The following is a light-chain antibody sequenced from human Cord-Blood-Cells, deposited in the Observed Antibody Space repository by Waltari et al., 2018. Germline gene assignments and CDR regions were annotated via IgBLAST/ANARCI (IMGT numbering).Light chain of an antibody. CDR1: SPNIGSHT. CDR3: AAWEDSLNGPV. V-gene: IGLV1-44*01. Sequence: QSVLTQPPSVSGTPGQRRTIPRSGSSPNIGSHTSNCYQQLPGTAPKLPIYSNNQRPSGVPDRFSGSKSGTSASLAISGLQSDDEADYYCAAWEDSLNGPVFGGGTKLTVL. J-gene: IGLJ3*02. CDR2: SNN.